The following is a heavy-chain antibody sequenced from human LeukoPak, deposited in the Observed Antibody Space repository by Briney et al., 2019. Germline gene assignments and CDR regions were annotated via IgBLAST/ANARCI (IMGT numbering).Heavy chain of an antibody. Sequence: ASVKVSCKASGYTFTGYYMHWVRQAPGQGLEWMGWISAYNGNTNYAQKLQGRVTMTTDTSTSTAYMELRSLRSDDTAVYYCARAGVAMGIAVAGTGQDYWGQGTLVTVSS. CDR2: ISAYNGNT. V-gene: IGHV1-18*04. CDR1: GYTFTGYY. CDR3: ARAGVAMGIAVAGTGQDY. J-gene: IGHJ4*02. D-gene: IGHD6-19*01.